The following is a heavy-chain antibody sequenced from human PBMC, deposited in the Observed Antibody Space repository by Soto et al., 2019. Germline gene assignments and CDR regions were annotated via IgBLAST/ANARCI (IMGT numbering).Heavy chain of an antibody. CDR1: GDSVTSPSYY. D-gene: IGHD3-16*02. V-gene: IGHV4-61*01. J-gene: IGHJ5*02. Sequence: QVQLQESGPGLVKPSETLSLTCTVSGDSVTSPSYYWTWLRQPPGKGLEWIDYVFHTGSTNYNPYLKSPVTISVDTSKNQFSLRLRSVTAADTAVYYCARGLRYGELSWFDTCGQGILVTGSS. CDR2: VFHTGST. CDR3: ARGLRYGELSWFDT.